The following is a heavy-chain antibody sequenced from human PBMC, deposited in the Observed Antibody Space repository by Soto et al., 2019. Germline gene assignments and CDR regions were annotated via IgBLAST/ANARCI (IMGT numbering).Heavy chain of an antibody. D-gene: IGHD3-16*01. CDR3: ARAGYYDNSWGKLSHYGLDV. J-gene: IGHJ6*02. Sequence: QVQLAQSANEVKKPGASVRVSCKAAGYTFIRYGIAWVRQAPGQGLEWMGWISPYNDYTVYAQKFQGRVSMTADTSTRTVYMTLRGLQSDDTAVYYCARAGYYDNSWGKLSHYGLDVWGQGTSVSVSS. CDR1: GYTFIRYG. V-gene: IGHV1-18*01. CDR2: ISPYNDYT.